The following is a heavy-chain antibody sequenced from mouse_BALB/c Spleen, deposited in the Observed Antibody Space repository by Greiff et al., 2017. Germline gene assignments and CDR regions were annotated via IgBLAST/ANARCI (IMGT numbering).Heavy chain of an antibody. CDR1: GDSITSGY. V-gene: IGHV3-8*02. CDR3: ARFPYYYGSSHAMDY. J-gene: IGHJ4*01. D-gene: IGHD1-1*01. Sequence: VQLKESGPSLVKPSQTLSLTCSVTGDSITSGYWNWIRKFPGNKLEYMGYISYSGSTYYNPSLKSRISITRDTSKNQYYLQLNSVTTEDTATYYCARFPYYYGSSHAMDYWGQGTSVTVSS. CDR2: ISYSGST.